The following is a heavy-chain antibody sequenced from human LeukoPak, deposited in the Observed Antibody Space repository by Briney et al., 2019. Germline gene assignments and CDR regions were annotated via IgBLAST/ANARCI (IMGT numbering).Heavy chain of an antibody. J-gene: IGHJ4*02. V-gene: IGHV3-48*02. CDR1: GLTVSGYS. D-gene: IGHD2-15*01. CDR2: ISSSSSTI. CDR3: ARARASGRSGFDY. Sequence: GGSLRLSCVASGLTVSGYSMNWVRQAPGKGLEWVSYISSSSSTIYYADSVKGRFTISRDNAKNSLDLQMNSLRDEDTAVYYCARARASGRSGFDYWGQGTLVTVSS.